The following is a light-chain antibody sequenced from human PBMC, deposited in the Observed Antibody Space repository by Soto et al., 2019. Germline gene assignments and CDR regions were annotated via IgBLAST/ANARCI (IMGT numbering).Light chain of an antibody. Sequence: EIVLTQSPGTLSLSPGERATLSCRASQSVSGSYLAWYQQKPGQAPRLLIYGASSRATGIPDRFSGSGSGTEFTLTISSLQSEDFAVYYCQQYKNWPRTFGRGTKVDIK. CDR1: QSVSGSY. V-gene: IGKV3-20*01. J-gene: IGKJ4*02. CDR2: GAS. CDR3: QQYKNWPRT.